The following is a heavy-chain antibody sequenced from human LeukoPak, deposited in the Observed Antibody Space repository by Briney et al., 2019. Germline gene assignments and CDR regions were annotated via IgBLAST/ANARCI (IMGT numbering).Heavy chain of an antibody. V-gene: IGHV3-30*04. D-gene: IGHD4-17*01. CDR1: GFTFSSYA. Sequence: GRSLRLSCAASGFTFSSYAMHWVRQAPGKGLEWVAVISYDGSNKYYADSVKGRFTISRDNSKNTLYLQMNSLRAEDTAVYYCATTATEGDYWGQGTLVTVSS. CDR2: ISYDGSNK. CDR3: ATTATEGDY. J-gene: IGHJ4*02.